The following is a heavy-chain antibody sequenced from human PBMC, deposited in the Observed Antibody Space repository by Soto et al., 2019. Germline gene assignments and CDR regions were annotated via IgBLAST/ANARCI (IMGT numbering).Heavy chain of an antibody. Sequence: PSETLSLTCAVYGGSFSGYYWSWIRQPPGTGLEWIGEINHSGSTNYNPSLKSRVTISVDTSKNQFSLKLSSVTAADTAVYYCATKIWEGYCSSTSCYHFDYWGQGTLVTVSS. CDR1: GGSFSGYY. V-gene: IGHV4-34*01. CDR3: ATKIWEGYCSSTSCYHFDY. CDR2: INHSGST. D-gene: IGHD2-2*01. J-gene: IGHJ4*02.